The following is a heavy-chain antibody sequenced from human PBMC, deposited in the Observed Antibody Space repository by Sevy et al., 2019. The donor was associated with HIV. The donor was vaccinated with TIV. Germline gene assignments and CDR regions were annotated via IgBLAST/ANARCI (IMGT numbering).Heavy chain of an antibody. CDR3: ARFLEWSTSFDY. J-gene: IGHJ4*02. V-gene: IGHV4-31*03. CDR1: GGSISSGGYY. CDR2: IYYSGST. D-gene: IGHD3-3*01. Sequence: TLSLTCTVSGGSISSGGYYWSWIRQHPGKGLEWIGYIYYSGSTYYNPSLKSRVTISVDTSKNQFSLKLSSVTAADTAVYYCARFLEWSTSFDYWGQGTLVTVSS.